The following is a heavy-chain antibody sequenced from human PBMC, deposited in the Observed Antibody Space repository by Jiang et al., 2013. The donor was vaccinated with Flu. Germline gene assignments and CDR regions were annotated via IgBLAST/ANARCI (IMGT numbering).Heavy chain of an antibody. CDR1: GGSFSGYY. Sequence: LLKPSETLSLTCAVYGGSFSGYYWSWIRQPPGKGLEWIGEINHSGSTNYNPSLKSRVTISVDTSKNQFSLKLSSVTAADTAVYYCARGGDSSSSFDYWGQGTLGHRLL. CDR2: INHSGST. D-gene: IGHD6-6*01. J-gene: IGHJ4*02. V-gene: IGHV4-34*01. CDR3: ARGGDSSSSFDY.